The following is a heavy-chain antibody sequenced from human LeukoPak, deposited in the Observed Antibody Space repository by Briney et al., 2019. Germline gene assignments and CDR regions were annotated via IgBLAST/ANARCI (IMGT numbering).Heavy chain of an antibody. CDR2: IVVGSGNT. CDR1: GFTFTTSA. Sequence: ASVKVSCKASGFTFTTSAVQWVRQARGQRLEWIGWIVVGSGNTNYAQKFQERVTTTRDMSTSTAYMELSSLRFEDTAVYYCAADRAGSYLRFVYWGQGTPVTVSS. V-gene: IGHV1-58*01. CDR3: AADRAGSYLRFVY. J-gene: IGHJ4*02. D-gene: IGHD3-10*01.